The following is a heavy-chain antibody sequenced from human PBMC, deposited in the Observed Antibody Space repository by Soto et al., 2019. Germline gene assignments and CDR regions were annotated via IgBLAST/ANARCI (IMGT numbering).Heavy chain of an antibody. Sequence: EVQLVESGGGLVQPGGSLRLSCAASGFTFSSYEMNWVRQAPGKGLEWVSYISSSGSTINYADSVKGRFTISRDNAKNSLYLQMNSLRAEDTAVYYCAREQEQWLAVDYWGQGTLVTVSS. CDR2: ISSSGSTI. J-gene: IGHJ4*02. CDR1: GFTFSSYE. V-gene: IGHV3-48*03. D-gene: IGHD6-19*01. CDR3: AREQEQWLAVDY.